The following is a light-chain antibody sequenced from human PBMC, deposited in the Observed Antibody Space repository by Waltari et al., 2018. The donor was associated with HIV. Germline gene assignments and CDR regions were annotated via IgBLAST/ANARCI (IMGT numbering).Light chain of an antibody. CDR3: QQYNSDFYT. CDR2: QAS. Sequence: MQMTQSPSILSASVGDRDTITCRASQYVDSWLAWYQQRPGRAPKLLIHQASTLEYGVPARFTGSGSGTNFTLTINSLHPDDFATYYCQQYNSDFYTFGLGTRLDLK. J-gene: IGKJ2*01. V-gene: IGKV1-5*03. CDR1: QYVDSW.